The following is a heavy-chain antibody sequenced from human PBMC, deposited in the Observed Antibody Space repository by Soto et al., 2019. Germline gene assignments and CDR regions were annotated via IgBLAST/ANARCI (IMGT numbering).Heavy chain of an antibody. D-gene: IGHD3-22*01. CDR3: ARQEVWLFLPDF. J-gene: IGHJ4*02. CDR1: GFPFSNSG. V-gene: IGHV1-18*01. Sequence: GASVKVSCKASGFPFSNSGIAWVRQAPGQGFEWMAWITVHNGNTNYAQALQDRVTLTTDTSTNTAYMELRSLRSDDTAVYYCARQEVWLFLPDFWGQGTLVTVS. CDR2: ITVHNGNT.